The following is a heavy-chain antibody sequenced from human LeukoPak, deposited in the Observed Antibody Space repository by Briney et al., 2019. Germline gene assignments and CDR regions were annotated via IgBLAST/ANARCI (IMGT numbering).Heavy chain of an antibody. J-gene: IGHJ3*02. Sequence: SQTLSLTCAISGDSVSSNSAAWNWIRQSPSRGLEWLGRTYYRSKWYNDYAVFVKSRITINPDTSKNQFSLQLNSVTPEDTAVYYCAREESSLLRYNWNDVDAFDIWGQGTMVTVSS. V-gene: IGHV6-1*01. CDR2: TYYRSKWYN. CDR1: GDSVSSNSAA. CDR3: AREESSLLRYNWNDVDAFDI. D-gene: IGHD1-1*01.